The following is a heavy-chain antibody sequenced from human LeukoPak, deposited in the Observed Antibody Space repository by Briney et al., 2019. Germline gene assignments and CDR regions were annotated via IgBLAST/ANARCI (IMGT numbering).Heavy chain of an antibody. CDR3: ARYGSGSSYNVALDY. J-gene: IGHJ4*02. CDR2: INVGSGDT. V-gene: IGHV1-3*01. Sequence: ASVRVSCKASGYSFTSYPIHWVRQAPGQRLEWMGWINVGSGDTKYTQRLQGRVTFTWDTSASTAYMELSSLRSEDTSVYYCARYGSGSSYNVALDYWGQGTLVTVSS. CDR1: GYSFTSYP. D-gene: IGHD3-10*01.